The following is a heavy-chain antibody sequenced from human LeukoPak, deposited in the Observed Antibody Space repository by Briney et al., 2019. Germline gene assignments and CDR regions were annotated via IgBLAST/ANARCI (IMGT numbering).Heavy chain of an antibody. CDR2: IYYSGST. Sequence: PSETLSLTCTVSGGSISSSGYYWGWIRQPPGKGLEWIGSIYYSGSTYYNPSLKSRLTISVDTSKNEFSLKLSSVTAADTAVYYCARHGGGYSYGSDYWGQGTLVTVSS. CDR1: GGSISSSGYY. D-gene: IGHD5-18*01. CDR3: ARHGGGYSYGSDY. V-gene: IGHV4-39*01. J-gene: IGHJ4*02.